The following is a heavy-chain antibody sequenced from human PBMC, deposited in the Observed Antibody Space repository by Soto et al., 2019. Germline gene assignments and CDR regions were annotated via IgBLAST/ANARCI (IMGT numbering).Heavy chain of an antibody. CDR2: IYPGDSDT. J-gene: IGHJ6*02. D-gene: IGHD6-13*01. V-gene: IGHV5-51*01. CDR3: ARALPPPAAAGTNYYGMDV. Sequence: PGESLKISCKGSGYSFTIYWIGWVRQMPGKGLEWMGIIYPGDSDTRYSPSFQGQVTISADKSISTAYLQWSSLKASDTAMYYCARALPPPAAAGTNYYGMDVWGQGTTVTVSS. CDR1: GYSFTIYW.